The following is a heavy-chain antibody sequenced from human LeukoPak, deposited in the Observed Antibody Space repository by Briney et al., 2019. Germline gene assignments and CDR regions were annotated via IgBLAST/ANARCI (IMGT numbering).Heavy chain of an antibody. J-gene: IGHJ4*02. CDR3: AKDLGYDILTGPGL. D-gene: IGHD3-9*01. Sequence: AGGSLRLSCAASGFTFSSYGMNWVRQAPGKGLEWVSAISGSGGSTYYADSVKGRFTISRDNSKNTLYLQMNSLRAEDTAVYYCAKDLGYDILTGPGLWGQGTLVTVSS. CDR1: GFTFSSYG. CDR2: ISGSGGST. V-gene: IGHV3-23*01.